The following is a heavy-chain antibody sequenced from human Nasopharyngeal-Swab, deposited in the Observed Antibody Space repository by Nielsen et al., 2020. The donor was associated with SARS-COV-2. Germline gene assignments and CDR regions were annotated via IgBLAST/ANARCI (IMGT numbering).Heavy chain of an antibody. J-gene: IGHJ5*02. Sequence: VRQAPGKGLEWVANIKQDGSEKYYVDSVKGRFTISRDNAKNSLYLQMNRLRAEDTAVYYCARAQVAYSYGYAWFDPWGQGTLVTVSS. CDR2: IKQDGSEK. CDR3: ARAQVAYSYGYAWFDP. D-gene: IGHD5-18*01. V-gene: IGHV3-7*03.